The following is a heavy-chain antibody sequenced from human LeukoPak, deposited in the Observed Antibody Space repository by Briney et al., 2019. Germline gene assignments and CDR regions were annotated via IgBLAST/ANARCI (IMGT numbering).Heavy chain of an antibody. Sequence: GGSLRLSCAASGFTFSSYSMNWVRQAPGKGLEWVSSISSSSSYIYYADSVKGRFTISRDNAKNSLYLQMNSLRAEDTAVYYCAHRGIAVAGTEAFDIWGQGTMVTVSS. V-gene: IGHV3-21*01. D-gene: IGHD6-19*01. CDR2: ISSSSSYI. CDR3: AHRGIAVAGTEAFDI. CDR1: GFTFSSYS. J-gene: IGHJ3*02.